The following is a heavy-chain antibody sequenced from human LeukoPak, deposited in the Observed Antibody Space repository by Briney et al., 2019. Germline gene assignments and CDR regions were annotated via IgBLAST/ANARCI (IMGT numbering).Heavy chain of an antibody. CDR2: ISSSSSYI. V-gene: IGHV3-21*01. Sequence: GGSLRLSCAASGFTFSSYSMNWVRQAPGKELEWVSSISSSSSYIYYADSVKGRFTISRDNAKNSLYLQMNSLRAEDTAVYYCARGLPYSSSWLEWWGQGTLVTVSS. D-gene: IGHD6-13*01. J-gene: IGHJ4*02. CDR3: ARGLPYSSSWLEW. CDR1: GFTFSSYS.